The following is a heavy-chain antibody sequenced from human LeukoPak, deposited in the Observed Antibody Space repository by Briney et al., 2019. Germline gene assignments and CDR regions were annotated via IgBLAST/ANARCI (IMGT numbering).Heavy chain of an antibody. CDR3: ARVGTIAAEFDY. V-gene: IGHV1-46*01. D-gene: IGHD6-13*01. J-gene: IGHJ4*02. Sequence: ASVKVSCKASGYTFTSYGISWVRQAPGQGLEWMGIINPSGGSTSYAQKFQGRVTMTRDMSTSTVYMELSSLRSEDTAVYYCARVGTIAAEFDYWGQGTLVTVSS. CDR2: INPSGGST. CDR1: GYTFTSYG.